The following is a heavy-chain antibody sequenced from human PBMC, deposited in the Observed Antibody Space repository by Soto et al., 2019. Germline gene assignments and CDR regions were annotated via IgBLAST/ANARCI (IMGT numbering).Heavy chain of an antibody. CDR2: ISFDGTTQ. Sequence: GGSLRLSCEASGFSLSDYPMHWVRRAPGKGLEWVAVISFDGTTQQYMDSVKGRFTISRDMSKKTMYLQMNSLRAEDSAVYYCARASIGFTMPLWGRGTLVTVYS. CDR1: GFSLSDYP. V-gene: IGHV3-30-3*01. D-gene: IGHD2-2*01. CDR3: ARASIGFTMPL. J-gene: IGHJ4*02.